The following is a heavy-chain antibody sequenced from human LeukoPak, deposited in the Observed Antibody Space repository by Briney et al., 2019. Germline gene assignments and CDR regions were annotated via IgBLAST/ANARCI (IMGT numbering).Heavy chain of an antibody. CDR2: INPNSGGT. CDR1: GYTFTDYY. V-gene: IGHV1-2*06. Sequence: ASVKVSCKASGYTFTDYYIHWVRQAPGQGLEWMGRINPNSGGTNFAQKFQGRVSMTRDTSVSTAYMELTRLRSDDTAVYYCARDFERPDFWGQGTLVTVSS. CDR3: ARDFERPDF. J-gene: IGHJ4*02.